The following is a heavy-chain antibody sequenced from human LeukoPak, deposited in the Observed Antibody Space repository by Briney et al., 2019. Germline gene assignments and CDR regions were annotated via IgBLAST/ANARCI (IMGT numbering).Heavy chain of an antibody. J-gene: IGHJ6*03. CDR2: IYTSGTA. D-gene: IGHD1-14*01. CDR1: RGSISNYY. CDR3: VRENQVTDATFYYIDI. Sequence: PSETLSLTCTVSRGSISNYYWSWIPQPPGKGLEWIGRIYTSGTADYNPSLKRRVTMSVDTSKNKFSLRLRSVTPAATAVYYCVRENQVTDATFYYIDIWGKGNTVTVSS. V-gene: IGHV4-4*07.